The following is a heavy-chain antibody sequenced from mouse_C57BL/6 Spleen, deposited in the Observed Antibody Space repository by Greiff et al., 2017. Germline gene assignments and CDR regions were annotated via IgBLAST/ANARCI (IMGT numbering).Heavy chain of an antibody. CDR3: AKGGQNWDVCAY. CDR1: GYTFTSYW. D-gene: IGHD4-1*01. J-gene: IGHJ3*01. CDR2: IDPSDSYT. V-gene: IGHV1-69*01. Sequence: QVQLQQPGAELVMPGASVKLSCKASGYTFTSYWMHWVKQRPGQGLEWIGEIDPSDSYTNYNQKFKGKSTLTVDKSSSTAYMQLSSLTSEDSAVYYCAKGGQNWDVCAYWGQGTLVTVSA.